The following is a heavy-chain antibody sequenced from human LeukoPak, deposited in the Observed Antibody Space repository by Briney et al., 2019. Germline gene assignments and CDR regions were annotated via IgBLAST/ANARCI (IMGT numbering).Heavy chain of an antibody. D-gene: IGHD5-18*01. Sequence: GGSLRLSCAASGFTFSSYSMNWVRQAPGKGLEWVSSISSSSSYIYYADSVKGRFTISRDNAKNSLYLQMNSLRAEDTAVYYCARDHGKLPIQLWSGHDAFDIWGQGTMVTVSS. CDR3: ARDHGKLPIQLWSGHDAFDI. CDR2: ISSSSSYI. J-gene: IGHJ3*02. CDR1: GFTFSSYS. V-gene: IGHV3-21*01.